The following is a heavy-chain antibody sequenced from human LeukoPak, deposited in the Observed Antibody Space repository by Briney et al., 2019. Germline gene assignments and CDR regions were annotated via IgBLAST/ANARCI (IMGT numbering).Heavy chain of an antibody. CDR1: GYTFTGYY. CDR2: INPNSGGT. CDR3: ARDWGPDWVFYR. J-gene: IGHJ5*02. V-gene: IGHV1-2*02. Sequence: ASVKVSCKASGYTFTGYYMHWVRQAPGQGLEWMGWINPNSGGTNYAQKFQGRVTMTRDTSISTAYMELSRLRSDDTAVYYCARDWGPDWVFYRWGQGTLVTVSS. D-gene: IGHD3-16*01.